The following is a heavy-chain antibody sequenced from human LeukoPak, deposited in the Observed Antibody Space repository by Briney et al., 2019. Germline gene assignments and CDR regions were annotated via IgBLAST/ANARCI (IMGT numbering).Heavy chain of an antibody. CDR1: AYTFTNYY. D-gene: IGHD3-22*01. Sequence: ASVKVSCKASAYTFTNYYLHWVRQAPGQGLEWMGIINPSGGSTSYAQKFQGKVTMTRDTSTSTVYMELSSLRSEDTAVYYCAREGSSGQLLWGQGSMVTVSS. V-gene: IGHV1-46*01. CDR3: AREGSSGQLL. CDR2: INPSGGST. J-gene: IGHJ3*01.